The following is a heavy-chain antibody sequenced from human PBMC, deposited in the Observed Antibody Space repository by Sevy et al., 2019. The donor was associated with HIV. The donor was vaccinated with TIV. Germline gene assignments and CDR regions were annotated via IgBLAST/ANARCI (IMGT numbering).Heavy chain of an antibody. J-gene: IGHJ4*02. CDR2: IGSSGGST. D-gene: IGHD1-26*01. V-gene: IGHV3-23*01. Sequence: GGSLRLSCAASGFTFSSYAMNWVRQAPGKGLEWVSAIGSSGGSTYYADSVKGRFTSSRDNSKNMLYLQMNSLRADDTAVYYCARAWSGTYLISYWGQGTLVTVSS. CDR1: GFTFSSYA. CDR3: ARAWSGTYLISY.